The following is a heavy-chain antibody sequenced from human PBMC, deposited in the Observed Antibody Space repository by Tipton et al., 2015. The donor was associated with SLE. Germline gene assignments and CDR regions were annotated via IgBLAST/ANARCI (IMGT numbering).Heavy chain of an antibody. CDR3: ASGSVAGYYYYFYMDV. CDR1: GGSISSYY. CDR2: IYTSGST. V-gene: IGHV4-4*07. J-gene: IGHJ6*03. Sequence: TLSLTCTVPGGSISSYYWSWIRQPAGKGLEWIGRIYTSGSTNYNPSLKSRVTMSVDTSKNQFSLKLSSVTAADTAVYYCASGSVAGYYYYFYMDVWGKGTTVTVSS. D-gene: IGHD6-19*01.